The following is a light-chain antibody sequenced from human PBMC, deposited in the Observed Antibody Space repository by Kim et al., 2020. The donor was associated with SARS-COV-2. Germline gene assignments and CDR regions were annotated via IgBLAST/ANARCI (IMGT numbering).Light chain of an antibody. CDR3: QQRYSWPPLT. J-gene: IGKJ4*01. CDR1: QSVSSY. V-gene: IGKV3-11*01. Sequence: EIVLTQSPATLSLSPGERATLSCRASQSVSSYLAWYQQKPGQAPRLLIYDASNRATGIQARFSGSGSGTDFTLTISSLEPEDFAVYYCQQRYSWPPLTFGGGTKVDIK. CDR2: DAS.